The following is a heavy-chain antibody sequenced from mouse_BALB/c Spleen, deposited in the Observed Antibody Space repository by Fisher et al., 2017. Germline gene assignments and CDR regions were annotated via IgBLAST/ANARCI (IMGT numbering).Heavy chain of an antibody. Sequence: KFKGKATLTADKSSSTAYMQLSSLTSEDSAVYYCARDPYYDQLDYWGQGTSVTVSS. J-gene: IGHJ4*01. V-gene: IGHV1-4*01. CDR3: ARDPYYDQLDY. D-gene: IGHD1-1*02.